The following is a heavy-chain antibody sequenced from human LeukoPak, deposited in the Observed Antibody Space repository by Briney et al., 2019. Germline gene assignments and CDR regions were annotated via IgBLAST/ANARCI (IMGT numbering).Heavy chain of an antibody. CDR3: AKAPANYVDTAMGTFDY. V-gene: IGHV3-23*01. CDR1: GFPFSAYA. Sequence: GGSLRLSCVASGFPFSAYAMNWVRQAPGKGLEWVSAISSSGISTYYADSVKGRFTISRDNSKNTLYLQMNSLRAEDTAVYYCAKAPANYVDTAMGTFDYWGQGTLVTVSS. D-gene: IGHD5-18*01. CDR2: ISSSGIST. J-gene: IGHJ4*02.